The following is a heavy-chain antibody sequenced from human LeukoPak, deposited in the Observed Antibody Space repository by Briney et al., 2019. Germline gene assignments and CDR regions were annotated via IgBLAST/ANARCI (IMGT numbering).Heavy chain of an antibody. CDR2: ISSSSSYI. J-gene: IGHJ4*02. V-gene: IGHV3-21*01. CDR1: GFTFSSYS. CDR3: ARGSLAAAGRAFDY. D-gene: IGHD6-13*01. Sequence: PGGSLRLSCAASGFTFSSYSMNWVRQAPGKGLEWVSSISSSSSYIYYADSVKGRFTISRDNAKNSLYLQMNSLRAEDTAVYYCARGSLAAAGRAFDYWGQGTLVTVSS.